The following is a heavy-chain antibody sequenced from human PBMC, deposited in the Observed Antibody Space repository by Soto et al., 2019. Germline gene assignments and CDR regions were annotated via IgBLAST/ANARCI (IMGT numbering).Heavy chain of an antibody. D-gene: IGHD6-13*01. J-gene: IGHJ2*01. CDR3: ARDRGPYSSSHCDFDL. CDR2: IYYSGST. CDR1: GGSVSSGSYY. V-gene: IGHV4-61*01. Sequence: QVQLQASGPGLVKPSETLSLTCTVSGGSVSSGSYYWIWIRQPPGKGLEWIGSIYYSGSTNYNPSLKSRVTISVDTSKNQLSLKLSSVTAADTAVYYCARDRGPYSSSHCDFDLWGRGNLVTVAS.